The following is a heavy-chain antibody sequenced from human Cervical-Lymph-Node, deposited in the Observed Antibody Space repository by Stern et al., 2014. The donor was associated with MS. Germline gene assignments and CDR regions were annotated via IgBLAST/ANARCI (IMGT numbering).Heavy chain of an antibody. CDR2: ILSDGSNK. CDR1: GFTFSNYG. CDR3: AKTLDKYYYNSSGYFAFMYY. J-gene: IGHJ4*02. D-gene: IGHD3-22*01. V-gene: IGHV3-30*18. Sequence: VQLVESGGGVVQPGRSLRLSCAASGFTFSNYGMHWVRQAPGKGLEWVAGILSDGSNKYYGDSVKGRFTISRDNSKNTLYLQMNSLRAEDTAVYYCAKTLDKYYYNSSGYFAFMYYWGQGTLVTVSS.